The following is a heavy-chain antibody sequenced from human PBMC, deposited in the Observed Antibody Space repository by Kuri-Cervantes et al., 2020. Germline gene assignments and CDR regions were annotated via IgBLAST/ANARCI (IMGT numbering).Heavy chain of an antibody. CDR3: AKVGRADYSYGYVH. CDR1: GFTFSYYG. J-gene: IGHJ4*02. V-gene: IGHV3-30*02. CDR2: IRNDGNYK. Sequence: GGSLRLSCAASGFTFSYYGMHWVRQAPGKGLEWVAFIRNDGNYKYYADSVKGRFAISRDNSKNTLYLQMNSLRTEDTAVYYCAKVGRADYSYGYVHWGQGTLVTVSS. D-gene: IGHD5-18*01.